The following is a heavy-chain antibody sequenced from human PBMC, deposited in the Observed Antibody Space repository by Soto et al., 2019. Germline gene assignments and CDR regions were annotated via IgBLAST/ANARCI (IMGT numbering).Heavy chain of an antibody. Sequence: PSETLSLTCAVYGGSFSGYYWSWIRQPPGKGLEWIGEINHSGSTNYNPSLKSRVTISVDTSKNQFSLKLSSVTAADTAVYYCGRGYYDFWSGYGDAFDIGGQGTMVTVSS. J-gene: IGHJ3*02. D-gene: IGHD3-3*01. CDR3: GRGYYDFWSGYGDAFDI. CDR2: INHSGST. CDR1: GGSFSGYY. V-gene: IGHV4-34*01.